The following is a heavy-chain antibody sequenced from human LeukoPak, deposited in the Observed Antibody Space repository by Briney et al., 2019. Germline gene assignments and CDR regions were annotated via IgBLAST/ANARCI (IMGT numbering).Heavy chain of an antibody. D-gene: IGHD6-13*01. CDR1: GFTFSDAW. V-gene: IGHV3-7*01. Sequence: PGGSLRLSCAASGFTFSDAWMSWVRQAPGKGLEWVANIKQDGSEKYYVDSVKGRFTISRDNAKNSLYLQMNSLRAEDTAVYYCARDVEQQLGHDAFDIWGQGTMVTVSS. J-gene: IGHJ3*02. CDR3: ARDVEQQLGHDAFDI. CDR2: IKQDGSEK.